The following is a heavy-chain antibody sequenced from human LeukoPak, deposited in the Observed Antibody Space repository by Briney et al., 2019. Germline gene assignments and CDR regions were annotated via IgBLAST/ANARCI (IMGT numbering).Heavy chain of an antibody. CDR3: ARDKIVVVPATSWYFDL. Sequence: LSLTCTVSCGSISSGCYYCSWLRRHAGMGLEWFGYVYYSGTPYYHPSLKRRATITVDTPKNQFSLKLSCVTAADTAVYYCARDKIVVVPATSWYFDLWGRGTLVTVSS. D-gene: IGHD2-21*02. V-gene: IGHV4-31*03. CDR2: VYYSGTP. J-gene: IGHJ2*01. CDR1: CGSISSGCYY.